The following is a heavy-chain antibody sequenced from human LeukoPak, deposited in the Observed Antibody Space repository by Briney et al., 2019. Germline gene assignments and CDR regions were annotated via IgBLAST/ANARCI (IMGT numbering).Heavy chain of an antibody. V-gene: IGHV3-43D*03. CDR3: AKDGSYASSSAEFDY. D-gene: IGHD6-6*01. Sequence: GGSLRLSCAASGFTFDDYAMHWVRQAPGKGLEWVSLISWDGGSTYYADSVKGRFTISRDNAKNSLYLQMNSLRAEDMALYYCAKDGSYASSSAEFDYWGQGTLVTVSS. CDR1: GFTFDDYA. CDR2: ISWDGGST. J-gene: IGHJ4*02.